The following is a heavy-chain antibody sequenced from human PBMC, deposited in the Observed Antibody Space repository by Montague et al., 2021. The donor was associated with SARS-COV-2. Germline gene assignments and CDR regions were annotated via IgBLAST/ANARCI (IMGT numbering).Heavy chain of an antibody. V-gene: IGHV4-34*01. CDR2: INHSGSS. Sequence: SETLSLTCAVYGGSFSDFYWSWIRQPPGKGLEWIGEINHSGSSYYNPPLKSRVTISVDTSKNQFSLKLSSVTAADTAVYYCASRNRGNRGAFDIWGQGTMVTVSS. CDR1: GGSFSDFY. D-gene: IGHD3-10*01. J-gene: IGHJ3*02. CDR3: ASRNRGNRGAFDI.